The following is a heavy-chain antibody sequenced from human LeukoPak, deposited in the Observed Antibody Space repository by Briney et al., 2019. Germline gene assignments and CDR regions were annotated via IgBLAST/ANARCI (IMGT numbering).Heavy chain of an antibody. V-gene: IGHV3-7*04. CDR3: ARDGTYTDYDPDFDI. D-gene: IGHD5-12*01. CDR2: IKQDGSEK. J-gene: IGHJ4*02. Sequence: TGGSLRLSCAASGFTFSRSWMSWVRQAPGKGLEWVANIKQDGSEKYYVDSVKGRFTISRDNAKNSLYLQMNSLRAEDTAVFYCARDGTYTDYDPDFDIWGQGTLVTVSS. CDR1: GFTFSRSW.